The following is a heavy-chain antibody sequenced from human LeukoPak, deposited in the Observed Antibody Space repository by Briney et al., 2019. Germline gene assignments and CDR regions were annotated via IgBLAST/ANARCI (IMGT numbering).Heavy chain of an antibody. CDR3: ARGGGYYDSSGYFDY. CDR1: GYTFTSYY. J-gene: IGHJ4*02. CDR2: INPSGGST. V-gene: IGHV1-46*01. D-gene: IGHD3-22*01. Sequence: GASVKVSCKASGYTFTSYYMHWVRQAPGQGLEWMGIINPSGGSTSYAQKFQGRVTMTRDMSTSTVCMELSSLRSEDTAVYYCARGGGYYDSSGYFDYWGQGTLVTVSS.